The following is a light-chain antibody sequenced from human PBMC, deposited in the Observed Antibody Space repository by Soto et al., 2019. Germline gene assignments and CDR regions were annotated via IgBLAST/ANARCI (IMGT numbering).Light chain of an antibody. CDR3: QQYNNWPPIT. V-gene: IGKV1-9*01. J-gene: IGKJ5*01. CDR1: QGIRSY. Sequence: DIQLTPSPSFLSASVGVRVPITSRASQGIRSYLAWYQQRPGKAPELLIYGASTLRPGGASRFSGSGSGTEFTLTISSLQSEDLAVYYCQQYNNWPPITFGQGTRLEIK. CDR2: GAS.